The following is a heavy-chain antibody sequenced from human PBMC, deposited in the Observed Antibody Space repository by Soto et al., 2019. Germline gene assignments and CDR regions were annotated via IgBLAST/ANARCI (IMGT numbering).Heavy chain of an antibody. V-gene: IGHV1-18*01. CDR3: ARIAAAGIGYYYYYMDV. CDR1: GYTFTSYG. Sequence: GASVKVSCKASGYTFTSYGISWVRQAPGQGLEWMGWISAYNGNTNYAQKLQGRVTMTTDTSTSTAYMELRSLRSDDTAVYYCARIAAAGIGYYYYYMDVWGKGTTVTVSS. J-gene: IGHJ6*03. CDR2: ISAYNGNT. D-gene: IGHD6-13*01.